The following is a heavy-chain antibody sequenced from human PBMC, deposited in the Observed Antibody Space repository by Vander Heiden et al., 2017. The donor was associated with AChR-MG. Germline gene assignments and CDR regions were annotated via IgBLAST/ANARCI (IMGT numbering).Heavy chain of an antibody. D-gene: IGHD3-9*01. V-gene: IGHV2-5*02. CDR2: IYWDDDK. J-gene: IGHJ4*02. CDR3: AHSHRNYDILTGYEQEPGDFTEYYFDY. Sequence: QITLKESGPTLVKPTQTLTLTCTFYGLSPSTSGEGVGWIRPPPGKALEWLALIYWDDDKRYSPSLKSRLTITKDTSKNQVVLTMTNMDPVDTATYYCAHSHRNYDILTGYEQEPGDFTEYYFDYWGQGTLVTVSS. CDR1: GLSPSTSGEG.